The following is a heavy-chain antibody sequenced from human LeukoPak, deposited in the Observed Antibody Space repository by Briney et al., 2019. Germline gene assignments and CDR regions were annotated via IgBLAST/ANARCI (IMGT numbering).Heavy chain of an antibody. CDR1: GFTFSSYE. V-gene: IGHV3-48*03. CDR3: AREDITTAYYFDY. J-gene: IGHJ4*02. D-gene: IGHD1-20*01. CDR2: ISSSGSTI. Sequence: PGGSLRLSCAASGFTFSSYEMNWVRQAPGKGLEWVSYISSSGSTIYYADSVKGRFTISRDNAKNSLYLQMNSLRAEGTAVYYCAREDITTAYYFDYWGQGTLVTVSS.